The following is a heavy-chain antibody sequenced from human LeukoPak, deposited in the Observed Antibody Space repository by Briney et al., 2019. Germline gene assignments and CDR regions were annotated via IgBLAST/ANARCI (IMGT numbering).Heavy chain of an antibody. J-gene: IGHJ4*02. CDR1: GGSINSGDYY. CDR2: IYYSGST. CDR3: ASSSGYDFALDY. V-gene: IGHV4-39*07. D-gene: IGHD5-12*01. Sequence: SETLSLTCTVSGGSINSGDYYWVWIRQPPGKGLEWIGSIYYSGSTSYNPSLKSRVTMTVDTSKSQFSLKLSSVTAADTAVYYCASSSGYDFALDYWGQGTLVTVSS.